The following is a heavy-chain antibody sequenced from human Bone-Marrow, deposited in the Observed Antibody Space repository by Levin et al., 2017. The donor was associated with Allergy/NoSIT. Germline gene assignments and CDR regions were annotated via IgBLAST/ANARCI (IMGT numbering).Heavy chain of an antibody. D-gene: IGHD5-12*01. CDR2: INHSGST. J-gene: IGHJ6*02. CDR3: ARGVENASATMKNYYYYYGMDV. Sequence: PSETLSLTCAVYGGSFSGYYWSWIRQPPGKGLEWIGEINHSGSTNYNPSLKSRVTISVDTSKNQFSLKLSSVTAADTAVYYCARGVENASATMKNYYYYYGMDVWGQGTTVTVSS. V-gene: IGHV4-34*01. CDR1: GGSFSGYY.